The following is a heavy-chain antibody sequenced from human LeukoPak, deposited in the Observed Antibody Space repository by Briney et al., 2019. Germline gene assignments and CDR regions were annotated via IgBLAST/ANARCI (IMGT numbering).Heavy chain of an antibody. D-gene: IGHD5-24*01. CDR3: ATHTGGYNYWWFDI. J-gene: IGHJ5*02. CDR1: GGTFSNYP. Sequence: ASVRVSCKASGGTFSNYPIIWVRQAPGRGLERLGGIIPIYGTANYALMFQGRLTLTAHESTATAYMELRSLTSDDTAMYFCATHTGGYNYWWFDIWGQGTLVSVSS. CDR2: IIPIYGTA. V-gene: IGHV1-69*13.